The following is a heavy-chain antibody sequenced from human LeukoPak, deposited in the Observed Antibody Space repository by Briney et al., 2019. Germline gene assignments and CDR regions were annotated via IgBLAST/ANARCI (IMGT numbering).Heavy chain of an antibody. V-gene: IGHV3-66*01. D-gene: IGHD6-19*01. CDR1: GFTVSSNY. J-gene: IGHJ4*02. CDR2: IYSGGST. Sequence: GGSLRLSCAASGFTVSSNYMSWARQAPGKGLEWVSVIYSGGSTYYADSVKGRFTISRDNPKNTLYLQMNSLRAEDTAVYYCARVRSVAGIHYDYWGQGTLVTVSS. CDR3: ARVRSVAGIHYDY.